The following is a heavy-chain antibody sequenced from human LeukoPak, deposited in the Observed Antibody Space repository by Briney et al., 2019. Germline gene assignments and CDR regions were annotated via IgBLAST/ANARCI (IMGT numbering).Heavy chain of an antibody. D-gene: IGHD1-26*01. V-gene: IGHV3-43*02. CDR3: AKDAGEWEPAD. CDR1: GFTFDDYA. CDR2: ISGDGGST. Sequence: PGGSLRLSCAASGFTFDDYAMHWVRQAPGKGLEWVSLISGDGGSTYYADSVKGRFTISRDNSKNSLYLQMNSLRTEDTALYCCAKDAGEWEPADWGQGTLVTVSS. J-gene: IGHJ4*02.